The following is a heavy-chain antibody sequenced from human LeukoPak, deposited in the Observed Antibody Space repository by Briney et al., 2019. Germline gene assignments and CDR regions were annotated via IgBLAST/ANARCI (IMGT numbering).Heavy chain of an antibody. D-gene: IGHD2-15*01. J-gene: IGHJ5*02. Sequence: GGSLRLSCTASGFTSGDYAMSWVRQAPGKGLEWVGFIRSKAYGGTTEYAASVKGRFTISRDDSKSIAYLQMNSLKTEDTAVYYCTRLPCSGGSCCWIDPWGQGTLVTVSS. CDR3: TRLPCSGGSCCWIDP. CDR1: GFTSGDYA. CDR2: IRSKAYGGTT. V-gene: IGHV3-49*04.